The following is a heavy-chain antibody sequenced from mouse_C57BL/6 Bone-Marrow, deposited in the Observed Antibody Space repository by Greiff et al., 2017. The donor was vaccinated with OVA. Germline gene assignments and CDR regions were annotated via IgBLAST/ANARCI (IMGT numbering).Heavy chain of an antibody. Sequence: VQLQQSGPELVRPGVSVKISCKGSGYTFTDSAMHWVKQSHAKSLEWIGVISPYYGDASYNRKFKDKATMTIDKYSSTAYMELARLTSEDSDVYDCARDYYYGSSHQDWGQGTTLTVSS. CDR1: GYTFTDSA. CDR2: ISPYYGDA. J-gene: IGHJ2*01. CDR3: ARDYYYGSSHQD. D-gene: IGHD1-1*01. V-gene: IGHV1-67*01.